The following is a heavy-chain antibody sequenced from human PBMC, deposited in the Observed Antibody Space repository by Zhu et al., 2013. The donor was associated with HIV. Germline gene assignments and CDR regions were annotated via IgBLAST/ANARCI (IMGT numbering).Heavy chain of an antibody. D-gene: IGHD6-13*01. Sequence: QVHLVQSGAEVKRPGTAVKVSCMTSGYTYTGFYLHWVRQVPGQGPEWMGWFNPNGGDTHYAQHFQGRVTMTGDASITAAYMELRSLRSEDTAVYYCAMYALIAATGYFDYWGQGTLVTVSS. J-gene: IGHJ4*02. V-gene: IGHV1-2*02. CDR2: FNPNGGDT. CDR3: AMYALIAATGYFDY. CDR1: GYTYTGFY.